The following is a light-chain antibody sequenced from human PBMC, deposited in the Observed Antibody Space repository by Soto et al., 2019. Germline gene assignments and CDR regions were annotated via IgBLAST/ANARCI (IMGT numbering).Light chain of an antibody. CDR3: EAWDDSRYGAV. Sequence: QSVLTQPPSASGTPGPGVTISCSGSSSNIGTNTVNWYKQLPGTAPKLLIYSNDLRPSGVPDRFSGSKSGTSASLAISGLQSEDEADYYCEAWDDSRYGAVFGGGTQLTVL. J-gene: IGLJ2*01. V-gene: IGLV1-44*01. CDR1: SSNIGTNT. CDR2: SND.